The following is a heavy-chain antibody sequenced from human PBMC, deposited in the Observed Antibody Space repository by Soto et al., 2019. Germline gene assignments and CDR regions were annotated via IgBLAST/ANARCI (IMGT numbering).Heavy chain of an antibody. V-gene: IGHV3-23*01. CDR3: AKVMYTWNDVAAFDS. J-gene: IGHJ4*02. CDR1: RFTFSNFA. Sequence: AHLSESGGGLQQPGGSLKLSCEASRFTFSNFAMSCFRQAPGKGLEWISTIGVTAGSTYYTDSVRGRFTISRDNSKNTLYMEMNSLRAEDTALSYCAKVMYTWNDVAAFDSWGQGTLVAVSS. CDR2: IGVTAGST. D-gene: IGHD1-1*01.